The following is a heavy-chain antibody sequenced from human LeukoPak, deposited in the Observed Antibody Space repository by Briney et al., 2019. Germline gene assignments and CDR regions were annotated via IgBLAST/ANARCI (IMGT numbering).Heavy chain of an antibody. V-gene: IGHV4-4*07. Sequence: SETLSLTCTVSGGSISSYYWSWIRQRDGQGQEWIGRIYTSGSTNYNPSLKSRVTMSVDTSKNQFSLKLSSVTAADTAVYYCARAPTMVRGVIIRGDDAFDIWSQGTMVTVSS. D-gene: IGHD3-10*01. CDR1: GGSISSYY. CDR2: IYTSGST. CDR3: ARAPTMVRGVIIRGDDAFDI. J-gene: IGHJ3*02.